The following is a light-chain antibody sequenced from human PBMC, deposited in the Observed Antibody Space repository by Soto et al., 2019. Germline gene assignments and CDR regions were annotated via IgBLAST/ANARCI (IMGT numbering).Light chain of an antibody. J-gene: IGKJ1*01. CDR3: QHYNSYSEA. V-gene: IGKV3D-15*01. Sequence: IVMPQSPATLSVSPGERATLSCRASQSVSSNLAWYQQKPGQAPRLLIYGASSRATGIPDRFTGSGSGTEFTLTISSLQPDDFATYYCQHYNSYSEAFGQGTKVDIK. CDR1: QSVSSN. CDR2: GAS.